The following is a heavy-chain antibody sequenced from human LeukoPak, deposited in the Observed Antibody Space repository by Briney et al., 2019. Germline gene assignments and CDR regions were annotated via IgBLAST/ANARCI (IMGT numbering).Heavy chain of an antibody. CDR2: IYISGST. CDR3: ARGRDSRGYQFMGFDS. V-gene: IGHV4-61*02. D-gene: IGHD3-22*01. Sequence: PSETLSLTCTVSGGSISSGNYYWSWIRQPAGKGLEWIGRIYISGSTDYNPSLKSRVTISVDTSKNQFSLKLSSVTAADTAVYYCARGRDSRGYQFMGFDSWGQGTLVTVSS. J-gene: IGHJ4*02. CDR1: GGSISSGNYY.